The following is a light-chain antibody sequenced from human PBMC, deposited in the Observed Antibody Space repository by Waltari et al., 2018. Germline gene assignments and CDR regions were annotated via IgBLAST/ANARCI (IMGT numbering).Light chain of an antibody. CDR1: QSVSSN. CDR3: QQYNNWLIT. Sequence: DIVMTQSPATLSVSPGERATLSCRASQSVSSNLAWYQQKPGQAPRLLIYCASTRATGIPARFSGSGSGTEFTLTISSLQSEDFAVYYCQQYNNWLITFGQGTRLEIK. CDR2: CAS. V-gene: IGKV3-15*01. J-gene: IGKJ5*01.